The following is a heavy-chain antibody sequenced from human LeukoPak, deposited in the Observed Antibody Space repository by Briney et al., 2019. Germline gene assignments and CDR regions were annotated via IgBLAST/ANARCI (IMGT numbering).Heavy chain of an antibody. CDR1: GFTFSSFS. CDR3: ARNKMVEPYYFDY. CDR2: ISSSSSTI. D-gene: IGHD2-8*01. Sequence: PGGSLRLSCAASGFTFSSFSMNWVRQAPGKGLEWVSHISSSSSTIYYADSVKGRFTISRDNAKNSLYLQMNSLRAEDTAVYYCARNKMVEPYYFDYWGQGTLVTVSS. V-gene: IGHV3-48*04. J-gene: IGHJ4*02.